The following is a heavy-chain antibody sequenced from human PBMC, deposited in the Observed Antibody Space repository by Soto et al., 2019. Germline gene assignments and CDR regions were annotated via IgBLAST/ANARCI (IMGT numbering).Heavy chain of an antibody. CDR3: ARPPVGITMRLVAFDI. CDR2: ISYDGSDK. CDR1: GFTFSSYA. D-gene: IGHD3-22*01. Sequence: QAKPVESGGGVVQPGRSLRLSCVGSGFTFSSYAMHWVRQAPGKGLEWVAVISYDGSDKYYADSVKGRFTISRDKSKNTLYLQMNSLRTEDTAVYYCARPPVGITMRLVAFDIWGQGTMVTVSS. V-gene: IGHV3-30-3*01. J-gene: IGHJ3*02.